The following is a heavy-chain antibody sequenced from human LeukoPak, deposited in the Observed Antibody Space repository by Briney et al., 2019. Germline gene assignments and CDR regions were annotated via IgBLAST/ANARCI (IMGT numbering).Heavy chain of an antibody. Sequence: ASVKVSCKASGYTFTGYYMHWVRQAPGQGLAWMGWINPNSGGTTYAKKLQGRVTMTRDTSISTAYMELSRLRSDDTAVYYCARVSLFYGDYAHPWFDPWGQGTLVTVSS. J-gene: IGHJ5*02. CDR3: ARVSLFYGDYAHPWFDP. V-gene: IGHV1-2*02. CDR2: INPNSGGT. CDR1: GYTFTGYY. D-gene: IGHD4-17*01.